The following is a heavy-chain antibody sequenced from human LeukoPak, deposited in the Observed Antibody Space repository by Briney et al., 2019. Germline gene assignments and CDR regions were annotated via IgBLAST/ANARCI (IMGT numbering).Heavy chain of an antibody. D-gene: IGHD6-19*01. J-gene: IGHJ4*02. CDR3: ARESHGSSGWYLDY. CDR1: GFTFSSYS. Sequence: GGSLRLSCAASGFTFSSYSMNWVRQAPGKGLEWISSISSSSSYIYYADSVKGRFTISRDNAKNSLYLQMNSLRAEDTAVYYCARESHGSSGWYLDYWGQGTLVTVSS. CDR2: ISSSSSYI. V-gene: IGHV3-21*04.